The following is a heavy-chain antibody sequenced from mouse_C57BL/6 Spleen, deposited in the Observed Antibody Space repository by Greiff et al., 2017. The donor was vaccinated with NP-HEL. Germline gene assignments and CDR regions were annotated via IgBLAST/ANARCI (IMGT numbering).Heavy chain of an antibody. CDR3: ARSDYYYGSSLYYFDY. Sequence: VQLKQSGPELVKPGASVKIPCKASGYTFTDYNMDWVKQSHGKSLEWIGDINPNNGGTIYNQKFKGKATLTVDKSSSTAYMELRSLTSEDTAVYYCARSDYYYGSSLYYFDYWGQGTTLTVSS. V-gene: IGHV1-18*01. CDR2: INPNNGGT. CDR1: GYTFTDYN. J-gene: IGHJ2*01. D-gene: IGHD1-1*01.